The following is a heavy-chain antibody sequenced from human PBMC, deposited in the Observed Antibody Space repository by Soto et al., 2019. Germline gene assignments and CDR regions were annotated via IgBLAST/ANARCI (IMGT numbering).Heavy chain of an antibody. CDR2: ISAYNGNT. V-gene: IGHV1-18*01. Sequence: QGQLVQSGAEVKKPGASVKVSCKASGYTFTSYGISWVRHSPGQGLEGMGWISAYNGNTSYAQKLQVRVTMTTDTSTSTAYMELRSLGQGDTAVYYRAGVNSVPARVPAPMDHGYWGQGTLVTVSS. CDR3: AGVNSVPARVPAPMDHGY. J-gene: IGHJ4*02. D-gene: IGHD2-2*01. CDR1: GYTFTSYG.